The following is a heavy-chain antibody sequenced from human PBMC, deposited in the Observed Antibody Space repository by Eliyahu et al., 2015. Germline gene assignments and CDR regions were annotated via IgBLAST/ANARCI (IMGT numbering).Heavy chain of an antibody. CDR2: IIPIFXTA. Sequence: QVQLVQSGAXVKKPGSSVXVSCKASGGTFXXYAISWVRQAPGQGLEWMGGIIPIFXTANYAQKFQGRVTITADESTSTAYMELSSLRSEDTAVYYCARDIYDYDYIWGSYRYYFDYWGQGTLVTVSS. CDR3: ARDIYDYDYIWGSYRYYFDY. CDR1: GGTFXXYA. J-gene: IGHJ4*02. V-gene: IGHV1-69*01. D-gene: IGHD3-16*02.